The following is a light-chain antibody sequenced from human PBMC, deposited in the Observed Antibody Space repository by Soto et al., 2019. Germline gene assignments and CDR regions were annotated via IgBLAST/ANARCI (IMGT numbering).Light chain of an antibody. CDR3: QQYHSYPPWT. CDR1: QGVGSS. Sequence: AIRMTQSPSSFSASTGDRVTITCRASQGVGSSLAWYQQKPGKAPKLLIYAASTLQSGVPSRFSGGGSGTDFTLTISCLQSEDFATYYCQQYHSYPPWTFGQGTKVDIK. CDR2: AAS. V-gene: IGKV1-8*01. J-gene: IGKJ1*01.